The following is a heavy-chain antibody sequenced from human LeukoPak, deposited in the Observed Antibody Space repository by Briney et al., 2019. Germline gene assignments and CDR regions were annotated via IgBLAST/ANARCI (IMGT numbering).Heavy chain of an antibody. CDR1: GGSISSHY. CDR2: IYYSGST. CDR3: ARSSSTPI. D-gene: IGHD3-10*01. Sequence: PSETLSLTCTVSGGSISSHYWSWIRQPPGKGLEWIWYIYYSGSTNYNPSLKSRVTISVDTSKNQFSLKLSSVTAADTAVYYCARSSSTPIWGQGTMVTVSS. J-gene: IGHJ3*02. V-gene: IGHV4-59*11.